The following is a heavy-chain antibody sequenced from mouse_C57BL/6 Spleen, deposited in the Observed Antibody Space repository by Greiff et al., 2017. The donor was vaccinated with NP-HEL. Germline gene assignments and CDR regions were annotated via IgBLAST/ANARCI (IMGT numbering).Heavy chain of an antibody. CDR1: GYTFTSYW. J-gene: IGHJ2*01. CDR2: IYPGSGST. Sequence: QVQLQQPGAELVKPGASVKMSCKASGYTFTSYWITWVKQRPGQGLEWIGDIYPGSGSTKYNEKFKSKATLTVDTSSSTAYRQLSSLTSEDSAVYYCARSRGDGPLDYWGQGTTLTVSS. CDR3: ARSRGDGPLDY. D-gene: IGHD3-1*01. V-gene: IGHV1-55*01.